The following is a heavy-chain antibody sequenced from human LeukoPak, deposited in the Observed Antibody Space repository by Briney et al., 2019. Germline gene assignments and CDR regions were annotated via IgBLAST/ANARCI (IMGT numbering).Heavy chain of an antibody. CDR1: GFTFSSYA. CDR2: ISNSGGST. Sequence: GGSLRLSCAASGFTFSSYAMSWVRQAPGKGLEWVSGISNSGGSTYYADSVKGRFTISRDNSKNTLYLQMNSLRAEDTAVYYCAKGGYYDVWSAYDYWGQGTLVTVSS. V-gene: IGHV3-23*01. CDR3: AKGGYYDVWSAYDY. D-gene: IGHD3-3*01. J-gene: IGHJ4*02.